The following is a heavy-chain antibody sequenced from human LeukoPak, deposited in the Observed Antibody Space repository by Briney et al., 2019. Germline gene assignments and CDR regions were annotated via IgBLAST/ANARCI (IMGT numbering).Heavy chain of an antibody. D-gene: IGHD6-19*01. Sequence: GGSLRLSCAASGFTFSSTWMHWFRQVPGKGPVWVAGIHSDGSTTIYADSVKGRFTISRDNARNTLYLQMNSLRAEDTAVYYCAKDGGYSSGRGVFDYWGQGTLVTVSS. J-gene: IGHJ4*02. V-gene: IGHV3-74*01. CDR2: IHSDGSTT. CDR1: GFTFSSTW. CDR3: AKDGGYSSGRGVFDY.